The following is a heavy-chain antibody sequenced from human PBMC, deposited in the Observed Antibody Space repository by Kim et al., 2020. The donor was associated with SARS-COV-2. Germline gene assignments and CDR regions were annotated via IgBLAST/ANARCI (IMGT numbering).Heavy chain of an antibody. CDR1: GFTLSNNA. Sequence: GGSLRLSCAASGFTLSNNAMTWVRQAPGKGLEWVSDIRGGGDTYYADSVKGRFTFSRDDSQNVLFLQLDSLMADDTALYYCGGNGAFSYWGQGTLVTVSS. CDR2: IRGGGDT. J-gene: IGHJ4*02. CDR3: GGNGAFSY. D-gene: IGHD3-16*01. V-gene: IGHV3-53*01.